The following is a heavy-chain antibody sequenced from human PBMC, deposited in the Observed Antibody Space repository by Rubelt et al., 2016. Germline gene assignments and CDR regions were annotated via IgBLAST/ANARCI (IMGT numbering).Heavy chain of an antibody. D-gene: IGHD3-9*01. Sequence: GFTFSSYAMHWVRQAPGKGLEWVAVISYDGSNQYYADSVQGRFTISRDNSKNTLYLQMNSPRAEDTAVYYCARDYGYYDILTGYYSIYYYGMDVWGQGTTVTVSS. V-gene: IGHV3-30*04. CDR2: ISYDGSNQ. J-gene: IGHJ6*02. CDR3: ARDYGYYDILTGYYSIYYYGMDV. CDR1: GFTFSSYA.